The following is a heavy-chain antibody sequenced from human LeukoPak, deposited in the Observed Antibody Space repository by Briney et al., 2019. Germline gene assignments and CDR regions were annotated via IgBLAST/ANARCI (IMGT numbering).Heavy chain of an antibody. CDR1: GYTFTSYG. J-gene: IGHJ4*02. CDR3: ARVPLVGATPRWVSRFDY. V-gene: IGHV1-18*01. D-gene: IGHD1-26*01. Sequence: ASVKVSCKASGYTFTSYGISWARQAPGQGLEWMGWISAYNGNTNYAQKLQGRVTMTTDTSTSTAYMELRSLRSDDTAVYYCARVPLVGATPRWVSRFDYWGQGTLVTVSS. CDR2: ISAYNGNT.